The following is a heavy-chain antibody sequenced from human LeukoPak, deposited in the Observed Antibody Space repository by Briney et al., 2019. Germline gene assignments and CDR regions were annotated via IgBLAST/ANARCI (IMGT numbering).Heavy chain of an antibody. D-gene: IGHD5-18*01. CDR3: AQGYSYGSDAFDI. J-gene: IGHJ3*02. CDR2: IIPIFGTA. CDR1: GGTFSSYA. V-gene: IGHV1-69*06. Sequence: GSSVKVSCKASGGTFSSYATSWVRQAPGQGLEWMGGIIPIFGTANYAQKFQGRVTLTADKSTSTAYMELSSLRSEDTAVYYCAQGYSYGSDAFDIWGQGTMVTVSS.